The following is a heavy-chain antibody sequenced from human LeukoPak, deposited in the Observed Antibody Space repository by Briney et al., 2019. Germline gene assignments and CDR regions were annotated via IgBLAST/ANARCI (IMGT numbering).Heavy chain of an antibody. V-gene: IGHV4-39*07. CDR1: GGSISSSSYY. D-gene: IGHD3-16*01. CDR2: IYYSGST. CDR3: ARVTLGYFDY. J-gene: IGHJ4*02. Sequence: SETLSLTCTVSGGSISSSSYYWGWIRQPPGEGLEWIGSIYYSGSTYYNPSLKSRVTISVDTSKNQFSLKLSSVTAADTAVYYCARVTLGYFDYWGQGTLVTVSS.